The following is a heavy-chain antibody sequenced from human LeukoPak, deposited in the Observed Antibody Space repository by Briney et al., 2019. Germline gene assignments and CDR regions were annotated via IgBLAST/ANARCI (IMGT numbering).Heavy chain of an antibody. CDR3: ARHWDIVATTRHYFDY. Sequence: PSETLSLTCTVSGGSISSSSYYWGWIRQPPGKGLEWIGSIYYSGSTYYNPSLKSRVTISVDTSKNQFSLKLSSVTAADTAVYYCARHWDIVATTRHYFDYWGQGTLVTVSS. CDR2: IYYSGST. V-gene: IGHV4-39*01. D-gene: IGHD5-12*01. CDR1: GGSISSSSYY. J-gene: IGHJ4*02.